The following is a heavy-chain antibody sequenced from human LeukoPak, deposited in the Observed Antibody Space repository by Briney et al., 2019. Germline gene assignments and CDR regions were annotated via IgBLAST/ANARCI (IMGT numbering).Heavy chain of an antibody. D-gene: IGHD2-2*01. CDR2: IRGRSTTI. J-gene: IGHJ4*02. V-gene: IGHV3-48*01. Sequence: GGSLRLSCTASGFTFSTSSMNWVRQTPGKGLEWISYIRGRSTTIYYADSVKGRFTISRDNGRNSLYLQMNDLTAEDTGVYFCARDARSHCGTDACYGPYFDYWGQGSLVIVSS. CDR3: ARDARSHCGTDACYGPYFDY. CDR1: GFTFSTSS.